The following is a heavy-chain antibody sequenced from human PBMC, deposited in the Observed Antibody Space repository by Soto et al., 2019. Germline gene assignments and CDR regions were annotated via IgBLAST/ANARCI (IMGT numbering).Heavy chain of an antibody. CDR1: GFTFDDYA. CDR2: ISWNSGSI. V-gene: IGHV3-9*01. J-gene: IGHJ4*02. CDR3: AKARRSSGPTPFGIDY. Sequence: EVQLVESGGGLVQPGRSLRLSCAASGFTFDDYAMHWVRQAPGKGLEWVSGISWNSGSIGYADSVKGRFTISRDNAKNSLYLQMNSLRAEDTALYYCAKARRSSGPTPFGIDYWGQGTLVTVSS. D-gene: IGHD2-15*01.